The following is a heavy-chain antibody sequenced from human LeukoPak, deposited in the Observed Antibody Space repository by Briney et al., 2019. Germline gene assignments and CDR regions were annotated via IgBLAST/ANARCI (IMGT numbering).Heavy chain of an antibody. CDR3: ARDRRGGLGFLEYNWFDP. D-gene: IGHD3-3*01. CDR1: GGSFSGYY. J-gene: IGHJ5*02. Sequence: PSETLSLTCAVYGGSFSGYYWSWIRQPPGKGLEWIGEINHSGSTNYNPSLKSRVTISVDTSKNQFSLKLSSVTAADTAVYYCARDRRGGLGFLEYNWFDPWGQGTLVTVSS. V-gene: IGHV4-34*01. CDR2: INHSGST.